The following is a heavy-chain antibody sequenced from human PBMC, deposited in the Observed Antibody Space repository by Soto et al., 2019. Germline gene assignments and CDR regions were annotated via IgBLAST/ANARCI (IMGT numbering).Heavy chain of an antibody. CDR3: ARQGSFDYTSIDQ. V-gene: IGHV1-2*02. CDR2: INPNGGDT. CDR1: GYTFTGYY. Sequence: GASVKVSCKASGYTFTGYYIHWVRQAPGRGLEWMGWINPNGGDTTYAQAFQGRVTMTRDTSISTASMVLTTLTSDDTAMYYCARQGSFDYTSIDQWGQGPLVTVSS. J-gene: IGHJ4*02. D-gene: IGHD4-4*01.